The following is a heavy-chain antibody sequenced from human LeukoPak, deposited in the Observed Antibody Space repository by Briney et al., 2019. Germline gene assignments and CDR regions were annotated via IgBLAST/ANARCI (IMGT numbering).Heavy chain of an antibody. Sequence: GGSLRLSCAASGFTFSNYGLSWVRQAPGKGLEWVSGITGSGGSTYYADSVKGRFTISRDNSKNTLYLQMNSLRAEDTAVYYCAKVSSGSYFVFDYWGQGTLVTVSS. CDR2: ITGSGGST. V-gene: IGHV3-23*01. CDR1: GFTFSNYG. J-gene: IGHJ4*02. CDR3: AKVSSGSYFVFDY. D-gene: IGHD1-26*01.